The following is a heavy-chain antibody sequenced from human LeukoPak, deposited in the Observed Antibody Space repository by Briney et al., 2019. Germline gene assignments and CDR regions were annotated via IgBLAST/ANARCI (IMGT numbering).Heavy chain of an antibody. CDR1: GGSFSGYY. CDR2: IYYSGST. J-gene: IGHJ6*02. CDR3: ARVRGSYFTLYGMDV. V-gene: IGHV4-59*01. D-gene: IGHD1-26*01. Sequence: SETLSLTCAVYGGSFSGYYWSWIRQPPGKGLEWIGYIYYSGSTNYNPSLKSRVTISVDTSKNQFSLKLSSVTAADTAVYYCARVRGSYFTLYGMDVWGQGTTVTVSS.